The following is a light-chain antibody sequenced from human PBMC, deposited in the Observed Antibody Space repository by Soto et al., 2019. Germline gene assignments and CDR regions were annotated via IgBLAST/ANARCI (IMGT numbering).Light chain of an antibody. CDR1: QSVSNR. V-gene: IGKV3-15*01. J-gene: IGKJ1*01. CDR3: QHYDVWPTVT. Sequence: EVVVTQSPATLSVSPGERATLSCRASQSVSNRIAWYQQRPGQAPRLVVYGVSTRATDIPDRFSGSGSGTEFTLNIISRQSEDFAVYYCQHYDVWPTVTFGQGTKVEIK. CDR2: GVS.